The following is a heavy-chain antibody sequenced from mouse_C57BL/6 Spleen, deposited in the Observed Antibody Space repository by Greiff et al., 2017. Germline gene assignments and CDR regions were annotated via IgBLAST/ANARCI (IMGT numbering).Heavy chain of an antibody. CDR3: ARRTLLHAMDY. V-gene: IGHV1-52*01. D-gene: IGHD2-1*01. J-gene: IGHJ4*01. CDR1: GYTFTSYW. Sequence: QVQLKQPGAELVRPGSSVKLSCKASGYTFTSYWLHWVKQRPIQGLEWIGNIDPSDSETHYNQKFKDKATLTVDKSSSTAYMQLSSLTSEDSAVYYCARRTLLHAMDYWGQGTSVTVSS. CDR2: IDPSDSET.